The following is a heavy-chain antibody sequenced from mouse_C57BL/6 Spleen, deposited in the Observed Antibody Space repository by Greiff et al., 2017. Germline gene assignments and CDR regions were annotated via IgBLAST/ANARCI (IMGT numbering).Heavy chain of an antibody. Sequence: EVQLQQSGPELVKPGASVKISCKASGYTFTDYYMNWVKQSHGKSLEWIGNINPNNGGTSYNQKFKGKATLTVEKSSSTAYMELRSLTSEDSAVYYCARGNEYEWFAYWGQGTLVTVSA. CDR1: GYTFTDYY. CDR2: INPNNGGT. V-gene: IGHV1-26*01. D-gene: IGHD2-4*01. J-gene: IGHJ3*01. CDR3: ARGNEYEWFAY.